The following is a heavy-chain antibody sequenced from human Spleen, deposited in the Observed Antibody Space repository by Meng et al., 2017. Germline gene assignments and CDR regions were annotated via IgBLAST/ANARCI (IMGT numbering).Heavy chain of an antibody. CDR3: ARMRWLIGYWYFDF. D-gene: IGHD5-24*01. CDR2: TYYRSKWYH. Sequence: VQLQQSGPGLVKPSQTLSLTCAISGDSASSNSATWNWIRQSPSRGLEWLGRTYYRSKWYHDSAVSVRSRITINPDTSKNQFSLQLSSVTPEDTAVYYCARMRWLIGYWYFDFWGRGTLVTVSS. J-gene: IGHJ2*01. CDR1: GDSASSNSAT. V-gene: IGHV6-1*01.